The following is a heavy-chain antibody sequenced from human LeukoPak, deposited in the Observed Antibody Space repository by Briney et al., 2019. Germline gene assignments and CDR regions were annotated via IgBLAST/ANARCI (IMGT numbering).Heavy chain of an antibody. CDR2: INPSGGST. D-gene: IGHD5-18*01. CDR3: ARARGYSEHDY. J-gene: IGHJ4*02. Sequence: ASVKVSCKASGYTFTSYYMHWVRQAPGQGLEWMGIINPSGGSTSYAQKFQGRVTMTRDTSISTAYMELSRLRSDDTAVYYCARARGYSEHDYWGQGTLVTVSS. V-gene: IGHV1-46*01. CDR1: GYTFTSYY.